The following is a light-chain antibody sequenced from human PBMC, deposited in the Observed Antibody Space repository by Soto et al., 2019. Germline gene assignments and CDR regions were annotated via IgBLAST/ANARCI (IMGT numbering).Light chain of an antibody. CDR1: SSDVGGYNY. CDR3: YSYTTSSTYV. J-gene: IGLJ1*01. V-gene: IGLV2-14*01. CDR2: HVS. Sequence: QSALTQPASVSGSPGQSITISCTVTSSDVGGYNYVSWYQQHPAKVPKLMIYHVSNRPSGVSDRFSGSKSGNTASLTISGLQAEDEGDYYCYSYTTSSTYVFGTGTKVTVL.